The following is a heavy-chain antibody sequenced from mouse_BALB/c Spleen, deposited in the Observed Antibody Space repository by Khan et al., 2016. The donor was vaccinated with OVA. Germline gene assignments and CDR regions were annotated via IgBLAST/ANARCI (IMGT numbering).Heavy chain of an antibody. CDR1: GYTFTNYG. D-gene: IGHD2-10*01. Sequence: QIQLVQSGPELKKPGETVKISCKASGYTFTNYGLNWVKQAPGKGLQWMGWINTNTGEPTYAVDFKGRFASSSETSASTAYLQINNLKNEDTATYFCARPPYFSYVMVYWGQGTSVTVSS. CDR3: ARPPYFSYVMVY. CDR2: INTNTGEP. V-gene: IGHV9-3-1*01. J-gene: IGHJ4*01.